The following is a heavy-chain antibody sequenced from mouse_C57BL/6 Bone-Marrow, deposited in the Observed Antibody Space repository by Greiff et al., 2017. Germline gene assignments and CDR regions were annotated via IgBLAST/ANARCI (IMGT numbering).Heavy chain of an antibody. CDR1: GFTFSSYG. CDR2: ISSGGSYT. V-gene: IGHV5-6*01. J-gene: IGHJ3*01. CDR3: ARPPLLFAY. D-gene: IGHD2-10*01. Sequence: EVQLVESGGDLVKPGGSLKLSCAASGFTFSSYGMSWVRQTPDTRLEWVATISSGGSYTYYPDSVKGRFTISRDNAKNTLYLQMSSLKSEDTAMYYCARPPLLFAYWGQGTLVTVSA.